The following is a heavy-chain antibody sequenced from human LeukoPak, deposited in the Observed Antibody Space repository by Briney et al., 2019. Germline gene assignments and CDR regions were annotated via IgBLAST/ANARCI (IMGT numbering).Heavy chain of an antibody. Sequence: GGSLRLSCAASGFIVSSYYMTWVRQAPGKGLEWVSVIYSGGSTYYADSVKGRVAISRDNSKNTVFLQMNSVRAEDTAVYYCARSYSNHLFGMDVWGQGTTVTVSS. J-gene: IGHJ6*02. CDR3: ARSYSNHLFGMDV. D-gene: IGHD4-11*01. CDR1: GFIVSSYY. V-gene: IGHV3-66*01. CDR2: IYSGGST.